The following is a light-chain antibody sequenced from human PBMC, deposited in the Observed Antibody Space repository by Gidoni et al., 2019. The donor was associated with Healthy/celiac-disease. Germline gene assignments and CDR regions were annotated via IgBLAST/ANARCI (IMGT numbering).Light chain of an antibody. J-gene: IGLJ2*01. CDR1: SGSIASNY. Sequence: NFMLTQPHSVSEPPGKTVTISCTRSSGSIASNYVQWYQQRPGSAPTTVIYEDNQRPSGVPDRFSGSIDSSSNSASLTISGLKTEDEADYYCQSYDSSNFVVFGGGTKLTVL. CDR2: EDN. V-gene: IGLV6-57*04. CDR3: QSYDSSNFVV.